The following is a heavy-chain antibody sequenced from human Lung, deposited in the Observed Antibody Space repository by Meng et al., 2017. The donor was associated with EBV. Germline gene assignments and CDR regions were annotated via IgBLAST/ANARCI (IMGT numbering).Heavy chain of an antibody. CDR1: GVSISNGSYY. CDR3: ARLLYNWNPYFAY. D-gene: IGHD1-20*01. CDR2: IYNSGTT. Sequence: VQVLQVGAGLVKPSQTLSITCIVSGVSISNGSYYYNWLRQYPGKGLEWSGYIYNSGTTSYNPSLKSRVSMSMDTSQNQFSLNLKSVTTADTAVYFCARLLYNWNPYFAYWGQGILVTVSS. J-gene: IGHJ4*02. V-gene: IGHV4-31*03.